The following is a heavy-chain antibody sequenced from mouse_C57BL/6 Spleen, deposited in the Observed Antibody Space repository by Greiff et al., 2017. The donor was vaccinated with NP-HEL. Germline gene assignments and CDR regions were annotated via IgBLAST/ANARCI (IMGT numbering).Heavy chain of an antibody. Sequence: EVQLVESGGGLVKPGGSLKLSCAASGFTFSDYGMHWVRQAPEKGLEWVAYISSGSSTIYYADTVKGRFTISRDNAKNTLFLQMTSLRSEDTAMYYCARPETAQAKGSYYFDYWGQGTTLTVSS. V-gene: IGHV5-17*01. CDR2: ISSGSSTI. J-gene: IGHJ2*01. CDR1: GFTFSDYG. D-gene: IGHD3-2*02. CDR3: ARPETAQAKGSYYFDY.